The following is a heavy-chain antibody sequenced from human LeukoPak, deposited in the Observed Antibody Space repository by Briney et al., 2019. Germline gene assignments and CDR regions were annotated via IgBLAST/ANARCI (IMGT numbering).Heavy chain of an antibody. CDR2: ICYSGSTYSSGST. CDR3: ARHGFGGYCSGSSCYLAY. V-gene: IGHV4-39*01. Sequence: SETLSLTCTVSGGSISSSNYCGGWIRQPPGKGLEWIGSICYSGSTYSSGSTYYNPSLKSRVTISVDTSNNQFSLKLSSATAADTAVYYCARHGFGGYCSGSSCYLAYWGQGTLVTVSS. CDR1: GGSISSSNYC. J-gene: IGHJ4*02. D-gene: IGHD2-2*01.